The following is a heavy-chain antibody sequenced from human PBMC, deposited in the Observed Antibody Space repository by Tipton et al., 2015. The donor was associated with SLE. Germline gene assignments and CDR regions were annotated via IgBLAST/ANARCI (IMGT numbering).Heavy chain of an antibody. CDR2: INHSGST. V-gene: IGHV4-34*01. Sequence: TLSLTCAVYGGSFSGYYWCWGRQPPGQGLGWVGEINHSGSTNYNPSLKSRVTISVDTSKNQFSLKLSSVTAADTAVYYCARDRPDCSGGSCYPRWFDPWGQGTLVTVSS. CDR1: GGSFSGYY. J-gene: IGHJ5*02. D-gene: IGHD2-15*01. CDR3: ARDRPDCSGGSCYPRWFDP.